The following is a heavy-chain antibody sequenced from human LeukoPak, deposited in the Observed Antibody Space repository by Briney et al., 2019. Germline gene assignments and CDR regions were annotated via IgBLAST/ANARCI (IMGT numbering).Heavy chain of an antibody. CDR2: ISGSGGRT. CDR3: AKRGVVIRVILVGFHKEANYFDS. D-gene: IGHD3-22*01. CDR1: GITLSNYG. Sequence: GGSLRLSCAVSGITLSNYGMSWVRQAPGKGLEWVAGISGSGGRTNYADSVKGRFTISRDNPKNTLYLQMNSLRAEDTAVYFCAKRGVVIRVILVGFHKEANYFDSWGQGVLVTVS. V-gene: IGHV3-23*01. J-gene: IGHJ4*02.